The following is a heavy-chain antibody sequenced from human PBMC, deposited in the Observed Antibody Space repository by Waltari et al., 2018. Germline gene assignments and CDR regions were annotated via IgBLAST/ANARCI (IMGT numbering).Heavy chain of an antibody. Sequence: QVQLVQSGAEVKKPGSSVKVSCKASGGTFSGSAISWVRQAPGQGLEWMGRIIPIFGTANYAQKFQGRVTITADKSTSTAYMELSSLRSEDTAVYYCARDLVYDILTGYRGNAFDIWGQGTMVTVSS. CDR1: GGTFSGSA. D-gene: IGHD3-9*01. CDR2: IIPIFGTA. CDR3: ARDLVYDILTGYRGNAFDI. J-gene: IGHJ3*02. V-gene: IGHV1-69*08.